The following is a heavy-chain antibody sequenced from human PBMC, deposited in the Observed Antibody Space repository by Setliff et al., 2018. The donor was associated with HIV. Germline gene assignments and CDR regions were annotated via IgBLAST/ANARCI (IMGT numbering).Heavy chain of an antibody. CDR1: GYAISSGYY. V-gene: IGHV4-38-2*01. Sequence: SETLSLTCAVSGYAISSGYYWGWIRRPPGQGLEWIGTIYYSGTTYYNPSLKSRVTMSIDTSQNQFSLKLTSVTATDTAVYYCASRVYYYDSSGYLREEGFDPLGQGTLVNVSS. D-gene: IGHD3-22*01. CDR2: IYYSGTT. CDR3: ASRVYYYDSSGYLREEGFDP. J-gene: IGHJ5*02.